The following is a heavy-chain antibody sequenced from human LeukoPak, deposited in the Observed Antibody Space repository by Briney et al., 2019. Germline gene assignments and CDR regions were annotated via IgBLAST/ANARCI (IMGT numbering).Heavy chain of an antibody. CDR2: IYYSGST. J-gene: IGHJ4*02. V-gene: IGHV4-59*01. D-gene: IGHD3-10*01. CDR1: GGSISSYY. Sequence: SETLSLTCTVSGGSISSYYWSWIRQPPGKGLEWIGYIYYSGSTNYNPSLKSRVTISVDTSKNQFSLKLSSVTAADTAVYYCAGFGELSSFDYWGQGTLVTVSS. CDR3: AGFGELSSFDY.